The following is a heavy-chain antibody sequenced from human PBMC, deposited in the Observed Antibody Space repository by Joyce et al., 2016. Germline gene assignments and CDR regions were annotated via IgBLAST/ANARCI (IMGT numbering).Heavy chain of an antibody. Sequence: QVQLVQSGAEVKKPGASVKFSCEASGYSFTTYNVVWVRQAPGQGLEWMGWVSAYNGNTYYAQKFQDRVTMTTDPSTNTAYIELRSLTSDDTAVYYCARTTIFAAFDVWGQGTMVTVSS. CDR1: GYSFTTYN. J-gene: IGHJ3*01. CDR3: ARTTIFAAFDV. V-gene: IGHV1-18*01. CDR2: VSAYNGNT. D-gene: IGHD3-3*01.